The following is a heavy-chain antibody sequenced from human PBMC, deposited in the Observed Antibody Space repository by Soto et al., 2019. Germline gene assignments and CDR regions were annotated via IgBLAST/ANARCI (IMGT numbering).Heavy chain of an antibody. CDR1: GYSFTSYG. CDR2: ISAYNGNT. J-gene: IGHJ6*02. CDR3: ARGGYCSGGSCYSTDYYYGMDV. Sequence: QVQLVQSGAEVKKPGASVKVSCKASGYSFTSYGISWVRQAPGQGLEWMGWISAYNGNTKNAQKLQGRVTMTTDTSTSTGYMELRSLGSGDTAVYYCARGGYCSGGSCYSTDYYYGMDVWGQGTTDTVSS. V-gene: IGHV1-18*01. D-gene: IGHD2-15*01.